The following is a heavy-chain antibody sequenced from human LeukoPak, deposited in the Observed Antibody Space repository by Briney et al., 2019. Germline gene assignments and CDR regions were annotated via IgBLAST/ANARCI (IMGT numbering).Heavy chain of an antibody. CDR2: IYYSGST. CDR1: GGSISSGGYY. Sequence: TLSLTCTVSGGSISSGGYYWSWIRQHPGKGLEWIGYIYYSGSTYYNPSLKSRVTISVDTSKNQFSLKLSSVTAADTAVYYCARVNAKERPFDYWGQGTLVTVSS. CDR3: ARVNAKERPFDY. D-gene: IGHD1-1*01. V-gene: IGHV4-31*03. J-gene: IGHJ4*02.